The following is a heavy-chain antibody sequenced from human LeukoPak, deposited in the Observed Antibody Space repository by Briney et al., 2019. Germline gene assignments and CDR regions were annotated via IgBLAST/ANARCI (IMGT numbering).Heavy chain of an antibody. J-gene: IGHJ4*02. Sequence: ASVKVSCTASGYTFTGYYMHWVRQAPGQGLEWMGWINPNSGGTNYAQKFQGRVTMTRDMSISTAYMELSRLRSDDTAVYYCARDRRVYYDSSGYSWWSFDYWGQGTLVTVSS. CDR2: INPNSGGT. D-gene: IGHD3-22*01. CDR3: ARDRRVYYDSSGYSWWSFDY. CDR1: GYTFTGYY. V-gene: IGHV1-2*02.